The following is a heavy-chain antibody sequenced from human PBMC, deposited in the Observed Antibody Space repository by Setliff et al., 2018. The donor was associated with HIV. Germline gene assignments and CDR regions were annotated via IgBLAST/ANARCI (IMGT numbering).Heavy chain of an antibody. CDR3: ARQFPPYHSGAHYSDL. CDR1: GGSITPHY. J-gene: IGHJ5*02. Sequence: PSETLSLTCTVSGGSITPHYWSWIRQPPGKGLEWIGLIYYSGSTNYSPSLKSQVTISVDSSKNQFSLKLTSVTAADAAIYYCARQFPPYHSGAHYSDLWSQGTLVTVSS. CDR2: IYYSGST. D-gene: IGHD6-19*01. V-gene: IGHV4-59*11.